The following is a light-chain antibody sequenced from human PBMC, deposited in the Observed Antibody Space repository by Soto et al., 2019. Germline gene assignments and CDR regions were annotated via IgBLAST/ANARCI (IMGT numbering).Light chain of an antibody. CDR3: CSYAGSGILVV. CDR1: SSDVGGYNC. CDR2: DVS. J-gene: IGLJ3*02. Sequence: QSVLTQPRSVSGSPGQSVTISCIGTSSDVGGYNCVSWFQQHPGKAPKLMIYDVSKRPSGVPDRFSGPKSGNTASLTISGLQPDDEADYYCCSYAGSGILVVFGGGTKLTVL. V-gene: IGLV2-11*01.